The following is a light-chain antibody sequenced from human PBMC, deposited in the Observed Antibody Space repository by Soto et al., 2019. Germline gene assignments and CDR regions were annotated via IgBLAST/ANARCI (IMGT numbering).Light chain of an antibody. J-gene: IGLJ2*01. CDR1: SSDVGSYNF. CDR3: CSYAGSNTLL. Sequence: QSALTQPASVSGSPGQSITISCTGTSSDVGSYNFVSWYQHHPGKAPTMMIYEVSKRPSEISNRFSGSKPGNTASLTISGLQAEDEADYYCCSYAGSNTLLFGGGTKVTVL. V-gene: IGLV2-23*01. CDR2: EVS.